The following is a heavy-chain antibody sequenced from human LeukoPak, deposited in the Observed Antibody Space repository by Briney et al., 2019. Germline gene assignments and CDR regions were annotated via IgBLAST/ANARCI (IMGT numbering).Heavy chain of an antibody. Sequence: GGSLRLSCAASGFTFDDFAVSWVRHAPGKGLEWVSGINSNGDSAAYADSVRGRFTISRDNTKKSLDLQMKSLRVEDTAFYYCVREGVRRVPFDYWGQGTLLIVSS. CDR3: VREGVRRVPFDY. D-gene: IGHD3-10*01. J-gene: IGHJ4*02. V-gene: IGHV3-20*04. CDR2: INSNGDSA. CDR1: GFTFDDFA.